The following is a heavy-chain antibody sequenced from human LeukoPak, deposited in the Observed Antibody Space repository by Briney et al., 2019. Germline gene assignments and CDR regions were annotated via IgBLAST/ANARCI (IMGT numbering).Heavy chain of an antibody. V-gene: IGHV3-23*01. Sequence: PGGSLRLSCAASGFTFSSYAMSWVRQAPGKGLEWVSAISGSGGSTYYADSVKGRFTISRDNSKNTLYLQMNSLRAEDTAVYYCAKEGARSGFRTLPADYWGQGTLVTVSS. CDR1: GFTFSSYA. D-gene: IGHD1-26*01. CDR2: ISGSGGST. J-gene: IGHJ4*02. CDR3: AKEGARSGFRTLPADY.